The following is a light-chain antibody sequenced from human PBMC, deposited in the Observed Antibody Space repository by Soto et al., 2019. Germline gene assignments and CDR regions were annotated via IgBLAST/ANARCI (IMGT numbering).Light chain of an antibody. Sequence: QSVLTQPPSASGTPGQRVTISCSGSSSNIGGNSVYWYQHLPGKAPQLLMYLDNHRPSWVPHRLSAAKSGGSAALAISGVLSEDEDHDYCAAWDESRSRPVFGGGTKLTVL. J-gene: IGLJ2*01. V-gene: IGLV1-47*02. CDR3: AAWDESRSRPV. CDR1: SSNIGGNS. CDR2: LDN.